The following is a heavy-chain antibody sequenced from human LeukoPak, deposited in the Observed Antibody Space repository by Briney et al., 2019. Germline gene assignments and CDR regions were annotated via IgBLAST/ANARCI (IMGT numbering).Heavy chain of an antibody. J-gene: IGHJ3*02. D-gene: IGHD6-13*01. CDR2: ISYDGSNK. CDR3: ARRLIAATATSAFDI. Sequence: GGSLRLSCAASGFTFSSYAMHWVRQAPGKGLEWVAVISYDGSNKYYADSVKGRFTISRDNSKNTLYLQMNSLRAEDTAVYYCARRLIAATATSAFDIWGQGTMVTVSS. CDR1: GFTFSSYA. V-gene: IGHV3-30*07.